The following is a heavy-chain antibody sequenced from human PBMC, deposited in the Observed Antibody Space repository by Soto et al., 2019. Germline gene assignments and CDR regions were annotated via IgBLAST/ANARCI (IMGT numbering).Heavy chain of an antibody. CDR2: IIPFFGTA. CDR3: ARTAPMGADDKDYYDF. J-gene: IGHJ4*02. D-gene: IGHD3-10*01. Sequence: QVQLVQSGAEVKKTGSSVKVSCMASGGTFSKFGISWVRQAPGQGLEWMGGIIPFFGTAEYSQKFEDRITMTADETTNTIDMELRSMTSEDTAIYYCARTAPMGADDKDYYDFWGQGALVTVSS. V-gene: IGHV1-69*01. CDR1: GGTFSKFG.